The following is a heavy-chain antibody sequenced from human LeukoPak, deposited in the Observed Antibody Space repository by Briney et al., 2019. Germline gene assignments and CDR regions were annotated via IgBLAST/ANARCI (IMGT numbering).Heavy chain of an antibody. CDR1: GGSISSYY. CDR2: IYTSGST. J-gene: IGHJ4*02. Sequence: SETLSLTCTVSGGSISSYYWSWIRQPAGKGLEWIGRIYTSGSTNYNPSLKSRVTMSVDTSKNQFSLKLSSVTAADTAVYYCARSITIFGVAYFDYWGQGTLVTVSS. D-gene: IGHD3-3*01. CDR3: ARSITIFGVAYFDY. V-gene: IGHV4-4*07.